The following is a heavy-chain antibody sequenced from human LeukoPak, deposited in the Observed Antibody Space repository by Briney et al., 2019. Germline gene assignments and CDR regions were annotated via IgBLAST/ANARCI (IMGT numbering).Heavy chain of an antibody. D-gene: IGHD2-15*01. V-gene: IGHV3-7*01. J-gene: IGHJ4*02. CDR2: IKQDSSEK. CDR3: VQGWRDN. CDR1: GFTFSNYW. Sequence: GGSLRLSCAASGFTFSNYWMSWVRQAPGKGLEWVANIKQDSSEKYYVDSVKGRFTISRDNAKNSLYLQLNTLRPEDMAVYYCVQGWRDNWGQGTLVTVSS.